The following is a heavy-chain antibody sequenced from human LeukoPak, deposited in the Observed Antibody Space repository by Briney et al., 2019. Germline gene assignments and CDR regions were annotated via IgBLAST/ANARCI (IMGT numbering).Heavy chain of an antibody. D-gene: IGHD3-9*01. Sequence: SETLSLTCAVYGGSFSGYYWSWIRQPPGKGLEWIGEINHSGSTNYNPSLKSRVTISVDMSKNQFSLKLSSVTAADTAVYYCARSGPVLRYFDWLLRPNAFDYWGQGTLVTVSS. CDR2: INHSGST. V-gene: IGHV4-34*01. CDR1: GGSFSGYY. CDR3: ARSGPVLRYFDWLLRPNAFDY. J-gene: IGHJ4*02.